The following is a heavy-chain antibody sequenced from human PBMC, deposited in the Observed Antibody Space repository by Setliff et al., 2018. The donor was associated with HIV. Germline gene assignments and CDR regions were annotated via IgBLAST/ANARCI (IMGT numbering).Heavy chain of an antibody. Sequence: SETLSLTCTVSGGSITNGGYYWSWIRQPAGKGLEWIGHIYYSWSTNYNPSLKSRVTISVDTSKNQFSLQLSSVTAADTAVYYCASEGDYADFDYWGQGTLVTV. CDR3: ASEGDYADFDY. V-gene: IGHV4-61*10. D-gene: IGHD4-17*01. CDR2: IYYSWST. J-gene: IGHJ4*02. CDR1: GGSITNGGYY.